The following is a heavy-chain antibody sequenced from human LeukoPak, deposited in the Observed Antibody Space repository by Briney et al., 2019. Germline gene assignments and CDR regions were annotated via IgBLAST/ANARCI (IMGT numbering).Heavy chain of an antibody. CDR2: IYYSGGT. D-gene: IGHD1-14*01. V-gene: IGHV4-59*08. Sequence: SETLSLTCTVSSGSISSYYWSWLRQPPGKGLEWIGQIYYSGGTIYNPSLKSRVTISVDTSKNQFSLELSFVSAADTAAYYCARHGTGQKAFNIWGQGSMVTVSS. CDR1: SGSISSYY. CDR3: ARHGTGQKAFNI. J-gene: IGHJ3*02.